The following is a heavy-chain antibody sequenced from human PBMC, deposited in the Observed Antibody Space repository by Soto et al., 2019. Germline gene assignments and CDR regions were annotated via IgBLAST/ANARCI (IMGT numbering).Heavy chain of an antibody. CDR2: ISAYNGNT. J-gene: IGHJ5*02. V-gene: IGHV1-18*04. CDR3: ARDREWPGYQPAATRSWFDP. D-gene: IGHD2-2*01. Sequence: ASVKVSCKASGYTFTSYGISWGRQAPGQGLEWMGWISAYNGNTNYAQKLQGRVTMTTDTPPRTAYMELRSLRSDDTAVYYCARDREWPGYQPAATRSWFDPWGQGTLVTVSS. CDR1: GYTFTSYG.